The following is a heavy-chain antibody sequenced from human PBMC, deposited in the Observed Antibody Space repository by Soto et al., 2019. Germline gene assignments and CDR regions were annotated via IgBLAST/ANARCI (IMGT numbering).Heavy chain of an antibody. CDR1: GVSVSRYS. V-gene: IGHV4-59*02. D-gene: IGHD4-17*01. J-gene: IGHJ3*02. CDR3: AREMGHGAYDDGIGAFDI. Sequence: WETLSLTCTVSGVSVSRYSWSWFRQPPGKGLEWIGYIYYSGSTNYNPSLKSRGTISVDTSKNQFSLKLNSVTAADTAVDYCAREMGHGAYDDGIGAFDIWGQGTLVTVSS. CDR2: IYYSGST.